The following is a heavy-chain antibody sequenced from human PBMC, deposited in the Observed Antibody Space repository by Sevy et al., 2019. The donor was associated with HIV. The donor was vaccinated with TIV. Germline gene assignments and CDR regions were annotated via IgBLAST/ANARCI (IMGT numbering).Heavy chain of an antibody. V-gene: IGHV1-46*01. CDR3: ATEGLGYCSSTSCYYYYGMDV. D-gene: IGHD2-2*01. Sequence: ASVKVSCKASGYTFTSYYVHWVRQAPGQGLEWMGILNPSGGSTSYAQKFQGRVTMTRDTSTSTVYMELSSLRSEDTAVYYCATEGLGYCSSTSCYYYYGMDVWGQGTTVTVSS. CDR2: LNPSGGST. J-gene: IGHJ6*02. CDR1: GYTFTSYY.